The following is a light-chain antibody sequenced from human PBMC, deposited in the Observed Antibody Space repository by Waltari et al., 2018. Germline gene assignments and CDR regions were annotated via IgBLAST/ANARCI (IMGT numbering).Light chain of an antibody. CDR1: QSVGRT. CDR3: KHYVRLPVT. CDR2: GAS. V-gene: IGKV3-20*01. J-gene: IGKJ1*01. Sequence: EIVLTQSPGTLSLSPGERVTLSCRASQSVGRTLVWYQQKPGQAPRLLMYGASIRATGNPDRFSGSGSETDFSLTISRVEPEDFAVYYCKHYVRLPVTFGQGTKVEIK.